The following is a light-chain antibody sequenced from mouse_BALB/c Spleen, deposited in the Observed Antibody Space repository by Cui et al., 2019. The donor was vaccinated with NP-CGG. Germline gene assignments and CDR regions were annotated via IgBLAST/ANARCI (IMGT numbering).Light chain of an antibody. CDR2: GTN. CDR1: TGAVTTSNY. J-gene: IGLJ1*01. V-gene: IGLV1*01. Sequence: QVVVTQESALTTSPGETVTLTCRSSTGAVTTSNYANWVQEKPDHLFTGLIGGTNNRAPGVHARFSGSLIGDKAALTITGAQTEDEAIYFCALWYSNHWVFGGGTKLTVL. CDR3: ALWYSNHWV.